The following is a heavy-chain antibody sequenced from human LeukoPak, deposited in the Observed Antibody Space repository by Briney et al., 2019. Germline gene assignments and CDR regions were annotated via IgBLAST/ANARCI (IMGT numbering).Heavy chain of an antibody. V-gene: IGHV3-9*01. Sequence: LAGGSLRLSCAASGFTFDDFAMHWVRQAPGKGLEWVSGISWDSGSIGYADSVKGRFTISRDNAKNSLYLQMNSLRAEDTALYYCARDLKEGVVRWLSQPYNYYYMDVWGKGTTVTVSS. J-gene: IGHJ6*03. CDR1: GFTFDDFA. CDR3: ARDLKEGVVRWLSQPYNYYYMDV. D-gene: IGHD3-22*01. CDR2: ISWDSGSI.